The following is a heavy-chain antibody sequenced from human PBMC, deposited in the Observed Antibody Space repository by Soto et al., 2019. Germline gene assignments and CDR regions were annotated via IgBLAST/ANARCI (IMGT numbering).Heavy chain of an antibody. CDR1: GYTFTSYA. CDR2: INAGNGNT. J-gene: IGHJ4*02. D-gene: IGHD6-19*01. Sequence: ASVKVSCKASGYTFTSYAMHWVRQAPGQRLEWMGGINAGNGNTKYAQKFQGRVTITADESTSTAYMELSSLRSEDTAVYYCARSSGVAGDYWGQGTLVTVSS. V-gene: IGHV1-3*01. CDR3: ARSSGVAGDY.